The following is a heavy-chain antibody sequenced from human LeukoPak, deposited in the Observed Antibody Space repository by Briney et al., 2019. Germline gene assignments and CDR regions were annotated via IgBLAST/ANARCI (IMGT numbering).Heavy chain of an antibody. CDR3: AKLEWLRFAPFDY. Sequence: GRSLRLSCAASGFTFSSYGMHWVRQAPGKGLEWVAVISYDGSNKYYADSVKGRFTISRDNSKNTLYLQMNSLRAEDTAVYYCAKLEWLRFAPFDYWGQGTLVTVSS. D-gene: IGHD5-12*01. V-gene: IGHV3-30*18. CDR2: ISYDGSNK. CDR1: GFTFSSYG. J-gene: IGHJ4*02.